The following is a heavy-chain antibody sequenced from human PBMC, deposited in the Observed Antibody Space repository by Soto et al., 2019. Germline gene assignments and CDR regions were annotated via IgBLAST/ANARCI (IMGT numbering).Heavy chain of an antibody. J-gene: IGHJ4*01. CDR2: ISSSGVT. D-gene: IGHD5-12*01. CDR1: GYTFSSSA. Sequence: QVRLVQSGPEVKKPEASVKVTCKASGYTFSSSAISWVRQAPGQGPEWMGWISSSGVTNYAQNFQGRVTLTVDSSTTTAYMGVRSLSSADTAIYYCARDHGGYATFDYWGQGTLVTVSS. V-gene: IGHV1-18*04. CDR3: ARDHGGYATFDY.